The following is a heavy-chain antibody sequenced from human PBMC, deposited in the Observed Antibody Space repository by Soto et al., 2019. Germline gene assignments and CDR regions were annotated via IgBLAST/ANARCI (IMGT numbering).Heavy chain of an antibody. CDR2: ISYDGSNK. V-gene: IGHV3-30-3*01. J-gene: IGHJ6*02. Sequence: GGSVRGYCAASGFTFSSYAMHWVRQAPGKGLEWVAVISYDGSNKYYADSVKGRFTISRDNSKNTLYLQMNSLRAEDTAVYYCARKYDSSGYYYYYYGMDVWGQGTTVTVSS. CDR1: GFTFSSYA. D-gene: IGHD3-22*01. CDR3: ARKYDSSGYYYYYYGMDV.